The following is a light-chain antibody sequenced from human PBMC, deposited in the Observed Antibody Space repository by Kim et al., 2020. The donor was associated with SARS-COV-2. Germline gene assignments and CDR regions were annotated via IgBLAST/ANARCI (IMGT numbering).Light chain of an antibody. CDR3: RQTYNGYT. J-gene: IGKJ2*01. CDR1: QNINTF. Sequence: DIQMTQSPSSLSASVGDRVTITCRATQNINTFLNWYQHRPGRAPELLIYATSTLQSGVPSRFSGSGSGTDFTLTIANLQPEDSATYYSRQTYNGYTIGPVTKLEI. CDR2: ATS. V-gene: IGKV1-39*01.